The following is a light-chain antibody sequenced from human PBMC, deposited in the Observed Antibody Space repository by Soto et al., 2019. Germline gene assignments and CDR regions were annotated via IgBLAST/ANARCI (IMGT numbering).Light chain of an antibody. CDR1: QSVSSY. Sequence: EIVLTQSPATLSLSPGERATLSCRASQSVSSYLAWYQQKPGQAPRLLIYDASNRATGIPARFSGSGSGTDFTLSISSLEPEDFAVYYCQQRIIGPEALGPGTKVDIK. CDR3: QQRIIGPEA. J-gene: IGKJ3*01. CDR2: DAS. V-gene: IGKV3-11*01.